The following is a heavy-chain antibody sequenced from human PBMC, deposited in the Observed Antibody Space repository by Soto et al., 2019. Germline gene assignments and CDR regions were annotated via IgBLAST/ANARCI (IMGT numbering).Heavy chain of an antibody. D-gene: IGHD1-26*01. CDR1: GFTFSTYW. CDR3: ARVATGSYSWRES. Sequence: EVQLEESGGDLVQPGGSLRLSCAASGFTFSTYWMHWVRQAPGKGLVWVSRINSDGSITTYADSVKDRFTISRDNSKNTLYLQMNRLRAEDTAVYYCARVATGSYSWRESWGQGTLVTVSS. J-gene: IGHJ5*02. V-gene: IGHV3-74*03. CDR2: INSDGSIT.